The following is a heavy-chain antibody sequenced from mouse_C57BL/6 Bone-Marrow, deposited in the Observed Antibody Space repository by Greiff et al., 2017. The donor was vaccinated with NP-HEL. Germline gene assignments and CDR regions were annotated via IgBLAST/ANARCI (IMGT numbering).Heavy chain of an antibody. Sequence: DVMLVESGGGLVQPGGSLSLSCAASGFTFTDYYMSWVRQPPGKALAWLGFIRNKANGYTTEYSASVKGRFTISRDNSQSILYLQMNALRAEDSATYYCARYAITTVGATEDAMDYWGQGTSVTVAS. J-gene: IGHJ4*01. CDR3: ARYAITTVGATEDAMDY. D-gene: IGHD1-1*01. CDR1: GFTFTDYY. CDR2: IRNKANGYTT. V-gene: IGHV7-3*01.